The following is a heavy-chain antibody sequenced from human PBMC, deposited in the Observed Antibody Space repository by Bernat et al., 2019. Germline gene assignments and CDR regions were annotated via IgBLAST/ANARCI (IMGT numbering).Heavy chain of an antibody. D-gene: IGHD6-19*01. V-gene: IGHV4-38-2*02. CDR2: IYHSGST. Sequence: QVQLQESGPGLVKPSETLSLTCAVSGYSISSGYYWGWIRRPPGKGLEWIGSIYHSGSTYYNPSLKSRVTISVDTSKNQFSLKLSSVTAADTAVYYCARDLNDNPYSSGWYGYWGQGTLVTVSS. J-gene: IGHJ4*02. CDR1: GYSISSGYY. CDR3: ARDLNDNPYSSGWYGY.